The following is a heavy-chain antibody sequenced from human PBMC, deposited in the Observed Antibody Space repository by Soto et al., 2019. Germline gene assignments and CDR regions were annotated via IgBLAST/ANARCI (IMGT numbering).Heavy chain of an antibody. Sequence: QVQLQESGPGLVKPSETLSLTCTVSGASIRTYFWTWIRQSAGEGLEWLGRIDPSGTTTSNPSLTRRLAMSLDTSSNQFSLTLTSVTAADTAVYFCASLGRNYCNGMDVWGQGTTVIVSS. J-gene: IGHJ6*02. CDR2: IDPSGTT. CDR3: ASLGRNYCNGMDV. CDR1: GASIRTYF. V-gene: IGHV4-4*07.